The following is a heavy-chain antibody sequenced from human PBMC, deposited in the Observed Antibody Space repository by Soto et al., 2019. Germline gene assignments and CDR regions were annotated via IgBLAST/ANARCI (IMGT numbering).Heavy chain of an antibody. D-gene: IGHD1-26*01. J-gene: IGHJ4*02. V-gene: IGHV4-31*03. Sequence: QVQLQESGPGLVKPSQTLSLTCTVSGGSISSGGYYWSWIRQHPVKGLEWIGYIYYSGSTYYNPSLKCRVTISVDTSKNQFSLKLSAVTAADTAVYYCAREGGIVGATAADYWGQGTLVTVSS. CDR3: AREGGIVGATAADY. CDR2: IYYSGST. CDR1: GGSISSGGYY.